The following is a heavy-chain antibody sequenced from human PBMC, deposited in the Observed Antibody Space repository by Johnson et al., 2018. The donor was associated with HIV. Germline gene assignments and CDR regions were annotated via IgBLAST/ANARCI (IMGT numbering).Heavy chain of an antibody. CDR2: ISYDGSNK. CDR3: AKDRGVYTCDAFDI. J-gene: IGHJ3*02. D-gene: IGHD5/OR15-5a*01. Sequence: HVQLVESGGGVVQPGRSLRLSCAVSGFTFSSYGMHWVRRAPGKGLEWVAVISYDGSNKYYADSVKGRFTISRDNSKNTLYLQMNSLRAEDTAVYYCAKDRGVYTCDAFDIWGQGTMVTVSS. CDR1: GFTFSSYG. V-gene: IGHV3-30*18.